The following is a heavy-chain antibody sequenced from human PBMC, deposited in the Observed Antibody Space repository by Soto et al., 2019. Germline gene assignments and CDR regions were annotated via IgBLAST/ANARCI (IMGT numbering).Heavy chain of an antibody. D-gene: IGHD6-13*01. J-gene: IGHJ4*02. Sequence: GGSLRLSCAASGFTVSSNYMSWVRQAPGKGLEWVSVIYSGGSTYYADSVKGRFTISRDNSKNTLYLQMNSLRAEDTAVYYCARVRAPPGIAATWGQGTLVTVSS. CDR2: IYSGGST. CDR1: GFTVSSNY. CDR3: ARVRAPPGIAAT. V-gene: IGHV3-53*01.